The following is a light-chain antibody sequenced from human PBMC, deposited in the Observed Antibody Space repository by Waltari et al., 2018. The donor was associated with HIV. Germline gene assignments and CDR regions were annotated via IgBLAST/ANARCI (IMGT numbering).Light chain of an antibody. J-gene: IGKJ1*01. CDR3: QHYNFWPYA. Sequence: DIQMTQSPSTLSASVGDRVTITCRASQHISTWVAWFQKKPGKAPKTLIYKASELESGVPSRFSGIGSGTEFTLTISDLHPDDFATYFCQHYNFWPYAFGQGTKVEI. V-gene: IGKV1-5*03. CDR1: QHISTW. CDR2: KAS.